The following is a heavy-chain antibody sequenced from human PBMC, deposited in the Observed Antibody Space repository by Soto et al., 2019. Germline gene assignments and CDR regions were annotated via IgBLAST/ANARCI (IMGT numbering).Heavy chain of an antibody. CDR1: GFTFCSYG. Sequence: GGSLRLSCAASGFTFCSYGMHWVRQAPGKGLEWVAVISYDGSNKYYADSVKGRFTISRDNSKNTLYLQMNSLRAEDTAVYYCAKDYDILTVAYYYYGMDVWGQGT. D-gene: IGHD3-9*01. CDR3: AKDYDILTVAYYYYGMDV. V-gene: IGHV3-30*18. J-gene: IGHJ6*02. CDR2: ISYDGSNK.